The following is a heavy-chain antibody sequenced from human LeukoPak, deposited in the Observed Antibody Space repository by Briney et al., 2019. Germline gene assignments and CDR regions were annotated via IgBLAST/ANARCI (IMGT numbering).Heavy chain of an antibody. D-gene: IGHD4-17*01. CDR1: GFTFSSYG. V-gene: IGHV3-30*02. CDR2: IWYDGSNK. J-gene: IGHJ4*02. Sequence: GGSLRLSCAASGFTFSSYGMHWVRQAPGKGLEWVAVIWYDGSNKYYADSVKGRFTISRDNSKNTLFLEMNSLRAEDTSVYYCAKDGPYGNHEIDYWGQGTLVTVSS. CDR3: AKDGPYGNHEIDY.